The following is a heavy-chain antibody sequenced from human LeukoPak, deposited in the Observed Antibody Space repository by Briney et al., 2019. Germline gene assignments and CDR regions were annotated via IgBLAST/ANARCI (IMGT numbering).Heavy chain of an antibody. J-gene: IGHJ4*02. CDR3: ARGRIAARNYFDY. V-gene: IGHV4-34*01. D-gene: IGHD6-6*01. CDR2: INHSGST. Sequence: SETLSLTCAVYGGSFSGCYWSWIRQPPGKGLEWIGEINHSGSTNYNPSLKSRVTISVDTSKNQFSLKLSSVTAADTAVYYCARGRIAARNYFDYWGQGTLVTVSS. CDR1: GGSFSGCY.